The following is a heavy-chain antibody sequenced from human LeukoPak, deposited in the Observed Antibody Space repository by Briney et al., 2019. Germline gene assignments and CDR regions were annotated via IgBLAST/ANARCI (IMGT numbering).Heavy chain of an antibody. CDR2: IIPIFGTA. D-gene: IGHD3-22*01. CDR3: ARDGYYDSSGSLNPRDY. J-gene: IGHJ4*02. CDR1: GGTFSSYA. Sequence: SVKVSCKASGGTFSSYAISWVRQAPGQGLEWMGGIIPIFGTANYAQKFQGRVTITTDESTSTAYMELCSLRSEDTAVYYCARDGYYDSSGSLNPRDYWGQGTLVTVSS. V-gene: IGHV1-69*05.